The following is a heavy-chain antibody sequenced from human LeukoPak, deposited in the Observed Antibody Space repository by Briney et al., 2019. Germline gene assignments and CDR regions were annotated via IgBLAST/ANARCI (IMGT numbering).Heavy chain of an antibody. D-gene: IGHD6-13*01. Sequence: KPSETLSLTCTISGGSISNYYWSWIRQPPGKGLEWIGYIYYSGSTNYNPSLKSRVTISVDTSKNHFSLRVSSVTAADTAVYYCARQPGIAAAGTLLFDPWGQGTLVTVSS. CDR2: IYYSGST. CDR1: GGSISNYY. J-gene: IGHJ5*02. V-gene: IGHV4-59*01. CDR3: ARQPGIAAAGTLLFDP.